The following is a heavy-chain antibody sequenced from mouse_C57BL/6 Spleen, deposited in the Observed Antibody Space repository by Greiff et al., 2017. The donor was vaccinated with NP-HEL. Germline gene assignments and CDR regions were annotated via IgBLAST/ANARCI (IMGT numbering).Heavy chain of an antibody. Sequence: QVQLQQSGAELVKPGASVKLSCKASGYTFTSYWMHWVKQRPGQGLEWIGMIHPNSGSTNYNEKFKSKATLTVDKSSSTAYMQLSSLTSEDSAVYYCARGGFGYYGSSHWYFDVWGTGTTVTVSS. CDR2: IHPNSGST. V-gene: IGHV1-64*01. D-gene: IGHD1-1*01. CDR3: ARGGFGYYGSSHWYFDV. CDR1: GYTFTSYW. J-gene: IGHJ1*03.